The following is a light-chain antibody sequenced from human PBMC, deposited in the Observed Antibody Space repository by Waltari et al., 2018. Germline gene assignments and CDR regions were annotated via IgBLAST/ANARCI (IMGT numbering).Light chain of an antibody. CDR1: QSVLNRSNKWSY. CDR2: WAS. J-gene: IGKJ4*01. Sequence: DIVMTQSPDSLAVSLGERATINCQSSQSVLNRSNKWSYLAWYQQRPGQPPKLLFYWASTRESGVPDRFSGSGSGTDFTLTISSLQAEDVAVYYCQQYYSLPLTFGGGTKVEIK. CDR3: QQYYSLPLT. V-gene: IGKV4-1*01.